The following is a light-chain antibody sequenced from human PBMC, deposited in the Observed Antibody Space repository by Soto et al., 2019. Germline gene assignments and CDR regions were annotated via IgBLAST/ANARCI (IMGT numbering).Light chain of an antibody. V-gene: IGKV3-15*01. J-gene: IGKJ1*01. Sequence: EIVMTQSPATLSVSPGERATLSCRASQSVSSNLAWYQQKPGQAPRLLIYGASTRATGIPARFSGSGSGTEFPLTLSRLQSEDFAVYYCQQYNTSPGTFGPGTKVEIK. CDR1: QSVSSN. CDR2: GAS. CDR3: QQYNTSPGT.